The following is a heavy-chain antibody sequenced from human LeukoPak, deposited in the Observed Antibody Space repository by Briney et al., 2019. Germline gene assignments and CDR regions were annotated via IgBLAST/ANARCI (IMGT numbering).Heavy chain of an antibody. Sequence: SETLSLTCTVSGGSISSGDYYWSWIRQPPGKGLEWIGYIYHSGSTYYNPSLKSRVTISVDTSKNQFSLKLSPVTAADTAVYYCARASSEEVFDYWGQGTLVTVSS. CDR1: GGSISSGDYY. CDR2: IYHSGST. CDR3: ARASSEEVFDY. J-gene: IGHJ4*02. V-gene: IGHV4-30-4*01.